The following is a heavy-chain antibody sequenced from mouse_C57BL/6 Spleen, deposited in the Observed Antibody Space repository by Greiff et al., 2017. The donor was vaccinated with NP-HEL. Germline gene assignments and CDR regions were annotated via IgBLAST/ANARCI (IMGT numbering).Heavy chain of an antibody. V-gene: IGHV1-82*01. CDR2: ICPGDGDT. J-gene: IGHJ2*01. Sequence: VQLQESGPELVKPGASVKISCKASGYAFSSSWMNWVKQRPGKGLEWIGRICPGDGDTNYNGKFKGKATMTEDKSSSTAYMQVSSLTSEDSAVYFGARERGSSPYYFDYWGQGTTLTVAS. CDR3: ARERGSSPYYFDY. D-gene: IGHD1-1*01. CDR1: GYAFSSSW.